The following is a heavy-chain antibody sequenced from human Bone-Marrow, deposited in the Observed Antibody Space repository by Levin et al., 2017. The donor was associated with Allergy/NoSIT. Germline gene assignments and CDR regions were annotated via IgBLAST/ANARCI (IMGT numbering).Heavy chain of an antibody. J-gene: IGHJ4*02. CDR1: GGSFSGYY. Sequence: SETLSLTCAVYGGSFSGYYWSWIRQPPGKGLEWIGEINHSGSTNYNPSLKSRVTISVDTSKNQFSLKLSSVTAADTAVYYCARVYGYCSSTSCYSDFDYWGQGTLVTVSS. V-gene: IGHV4-34*01. CDR2: INHSGST. CDR3: ARVYGYCSSTSCYSDFDY. D-gene: IGHD2-2*03.